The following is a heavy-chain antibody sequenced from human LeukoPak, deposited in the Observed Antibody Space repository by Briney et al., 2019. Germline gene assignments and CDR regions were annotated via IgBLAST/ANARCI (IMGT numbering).Heavy chain of an antibody. CDR1: GGSISSYY. CDR3: ARGIRFLEWSETPHYYYYGMDV. J-gene: IGHJ6*02. CDR2: IYYSGST. D-gene: IGHD3-3*01. V-gene: IGHV4-59*01. Sequence: SETLSLTCTVSGGSISSYYWSWIRQPPGKGLEWIGYIYYSGSTNYNPSLKSRVTISVDTSKNQLSLKLSSVTAADTAVYYCARGIRFLEWSETPHYYYYGMDVWGQGTTVTVSS.